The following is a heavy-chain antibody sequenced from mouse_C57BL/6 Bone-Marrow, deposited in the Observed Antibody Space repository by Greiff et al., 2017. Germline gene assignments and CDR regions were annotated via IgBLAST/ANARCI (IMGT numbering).Heavy chain of an antibody. D-gene: IGHD4-1*01. CDR3: ASLNWDDFDY. J-gene: IGHJ2*01. Sequence: EVKVVESGGDLVKPGGSLKLSCAASGFTFSSYGMSWVRQTPDKRLEWVATISSGGSYTYYPDSVKGRFTISRDNAKNTLYLQMSSLKSEDTAMYYCASLNWDDFDYWGQGTTLTVSS. V-gene: IGHV5-6*01. CDR1: GFTFSSYG. CDR2: ISSGGSYT.